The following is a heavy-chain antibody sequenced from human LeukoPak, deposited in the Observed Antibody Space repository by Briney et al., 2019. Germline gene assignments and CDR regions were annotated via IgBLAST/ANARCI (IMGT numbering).Heavy chain of an antibody. CDR3: ARLVGKRLYGSGSYYKGYYYGMDV. Sequence: GESLKISCKGSGYSFTSYWIGWVRQMPGKGLEWMGIIYPGDSDTRYSPSFQGQVTISADKSISTAYLQWSSLKASDTAMYYCARLVGKRLYGSGSYYKGYYYGMDVWGQGTTVTVSS. V-gene: IGHV5-51*01. CDR1: GYSFTSYW. D-gene: IGHD3-10*01. CDR2: IYPGDSDT. J-gene: IGHJ6*02.